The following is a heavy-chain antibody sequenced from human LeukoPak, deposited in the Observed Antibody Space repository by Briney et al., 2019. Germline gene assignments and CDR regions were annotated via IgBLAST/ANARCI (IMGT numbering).Heavy chain of an antibody. J-gene: IGHJ3*01. CDR1: GFTFSDYY. Sequence: PGGSLRLSCAASGFTFSDYYMSWIRQAPGKGLEWLSYISSSSTYTKYADSVKGRFTISRDNAKNSLYLQMNSLRAEDTAVYYCARSDYGGNSAAFGVWGQGTMVTVSS. CDR2: ISSSSTYT. V-gene: IGHV3-11*03. D-gene: IGHD4-23*01. CDR3: ARSDYGGNSAAFGV.